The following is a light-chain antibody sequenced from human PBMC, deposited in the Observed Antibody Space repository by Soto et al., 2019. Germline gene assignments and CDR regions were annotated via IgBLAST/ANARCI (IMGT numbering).Light chain of an antibody. CDR3: AAWDDSLRAHVV. V-gene: IGLV1-47*01. Sequence: QSVLTQPPSASGTPGQSVTISCSGSRSNIGSNYVYWYQQLPGTAPKLLIYKDDQRPSGVPDRFSGSKSGTSASLAISGLRSEDEADYYCAAWDDSLRAHVVFGGGTKLTVL. J-gene: IGLJ2*01. CDR2: KDD. CDR1: RSNIGSNY.